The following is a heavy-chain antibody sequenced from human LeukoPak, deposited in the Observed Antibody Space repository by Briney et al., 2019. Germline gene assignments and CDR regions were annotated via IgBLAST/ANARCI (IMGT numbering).Heavy chain of an antibody. Sequence: ASVKVSCKASGYTFTSYDINWVRQATGQGLELMGWMNPNSGNTGYAQKLQGRVTMTTDTPTSTAYMELRSLRSDDTAVYYCARETVSSGLDYWGQGTLVTVSS. D-gene: IGHD6-19*01. J-gene: IGHJ4*02. CDR1: GYTFTSYD. CDR3: ARETVSSGLDY. CDR2: MNPNSGNT. V-gene: IGHV1-8*01.